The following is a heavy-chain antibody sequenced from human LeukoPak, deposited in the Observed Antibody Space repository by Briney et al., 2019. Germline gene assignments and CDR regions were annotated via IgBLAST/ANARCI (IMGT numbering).Heavy chain of an antibody. Sequence: KSSETLSLTCTVSGGSISGYYWSWIRQSPGKGLEWIGYVYSSGGTNYNPSLKSRVSISVDMSKNQLSLELNSVTTADTAMYYCARHRGCTGGTCYRHFDPWGQGTLVTVSS. CDR1: GGSISGYY. J-gene: IGHJ5*02. CDR2: VYSSGGT. CDR3: ARHRGCTGGTCYRHFDP. D-gene: IGHD2-15*01. V-gene: IGHV4-59*08.